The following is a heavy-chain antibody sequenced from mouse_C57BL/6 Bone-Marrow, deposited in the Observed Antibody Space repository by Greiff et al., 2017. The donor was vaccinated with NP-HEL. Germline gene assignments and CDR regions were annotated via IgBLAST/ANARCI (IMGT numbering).Heavy chain of an antibody. CDR1: GYTFTSYW. D-gene: IGHD1-1*01. V-gene: IGHV1-50*01. J-gene: IGHJ2*01. Sequence: QVQLQQPGAELVKPGASVKLSCKASGYTFTSYWMPWVKQRPGKGLEWIGEIDPSDGYTNYNQKFKGKATLTVDTSSSTAYMQLSSLTSEDSAVYYCAREGVIATVVGDYWGQGTTLTVSS. CDR2: IDPSDGYT. CDR3: AREGVIATVVGDY.